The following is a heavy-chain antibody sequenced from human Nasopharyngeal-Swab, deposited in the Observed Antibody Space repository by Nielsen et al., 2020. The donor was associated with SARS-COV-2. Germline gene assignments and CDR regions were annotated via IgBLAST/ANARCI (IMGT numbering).Heavy chain of an antibody. V-gene: IGHV5-51*01. CDR1: GYSFTSYW. J-gene: IGHJ3*02. D-gene: IGHD2-21*02. Sequence: GGSLRLSCKGSGYSFTSYWIGWVRQMPGKGLEWMGIIYPGDSDTRYSPSFQGQVTISADKSISTAYLQWSSLKASDTAMYYCARQKIRKHIVVVTAIWGAFDIWGQGTMVTVSS. CDR2: IYPGDSDT. CDR3: ARQKIRKHIVVVTAIWGAFDI.